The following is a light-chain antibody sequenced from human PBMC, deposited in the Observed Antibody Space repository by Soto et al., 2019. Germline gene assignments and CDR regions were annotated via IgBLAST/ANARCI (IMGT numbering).Light chain of an antibody. CDR2: DAS. CDR1: QSVSNY. CDR3: QQRTNWPAGT. V-gene: IGKV3-11*01. Sequence: EIVLTQSPATLSLSPGERATLSCRASQSVSNYLAWYQQKPGQAPRLLLSDASNRATGVPARFSGSGSGTDFTLTISSLEPEDFAVYYCQQRTNWPAGTFGQGTKVEIK. J-gene: IGKJ1*01.